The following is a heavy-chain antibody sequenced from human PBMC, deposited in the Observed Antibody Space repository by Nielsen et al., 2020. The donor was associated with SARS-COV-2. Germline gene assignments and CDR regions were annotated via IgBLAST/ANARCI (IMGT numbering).Heavy chain of an antibody. V-gene: IGHV1-3*01. CDR2: INAGNGNT. Sequence: ASVKVSCKASGYTFTSYAMHWVRQAPGQRLEWMGWINAGNGNTKYSQKFQGRVTITRDTSASTAYMELSSLRSEDTAVYYCARDMPTGYSSGWSPPFDLWGRGTLVTVSS. CDR1: GYTFTSYA. CDR3: ARDMPTGYSSGWSPPFDL. J-gene: IGHJ2*01. D-gene: IGHD6-19*01.